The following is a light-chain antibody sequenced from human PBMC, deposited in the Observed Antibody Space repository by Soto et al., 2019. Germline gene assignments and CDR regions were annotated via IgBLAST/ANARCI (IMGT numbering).Light chain of an antibody. Sequence: DIVMTQSPLPLPVTPGEPASISCRASQSLLHSDGYNYVDWYLQKPGQSPQLLIYLGSNRASGVPDRLSGSGSGTDFTPKISRVEAEDVGVYFCMQSLHTPPTFGGGTKVEIK. V-gene: IGKV2-28*01. J-gene: IGKJ4*01. CDR2: LGS. CDR3: MQSLHTPPT. CDR1: QSLLHSDGYNY.